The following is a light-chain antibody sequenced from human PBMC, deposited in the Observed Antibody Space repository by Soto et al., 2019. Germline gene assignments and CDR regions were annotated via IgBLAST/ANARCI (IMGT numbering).Light chain of an antibody. Sequence: IKMTPSPSTLSAYVKDGVTITFRASQSISDWLAWFQLKPGKAPKLLISDASSLETGVPSRFIGSGYGTEFTLTINSLQSEDFAVYYCEQYQNLWTFGQGTKVDIK. CDR3: EQYQNLWT. CDR2: DAS. V-gene: IGKV1-5*01. J-gene: IGKJ1*01. CDR1: QSISDW.